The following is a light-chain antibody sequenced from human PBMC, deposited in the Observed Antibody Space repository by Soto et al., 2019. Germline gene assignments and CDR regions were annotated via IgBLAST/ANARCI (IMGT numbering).Light chain of an antibody. V-gene: IGLV2-8*01. J-gene: IGLJ2*01. Sequence: QSALTQPPSASGSPGQSVTISCTGTSSDVGGYNYVSWYQQHPGKAPKLMIYEVSQRPSGVPDRFSGSKSANTASLTVSGVQAEDEADYYCSSYGGSNNVVFGGGTKLTVL. CDR3: SSYGGSNNVV. CDR2: EVS. CDR1: SSDVGGYNY.